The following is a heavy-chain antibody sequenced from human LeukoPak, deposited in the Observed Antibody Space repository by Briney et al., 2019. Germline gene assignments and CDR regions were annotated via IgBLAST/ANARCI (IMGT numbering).Heavy chain of an antibody. Sequence: GGSLRLSCAASGFTVSSNYMSWVRQAPGKGLEWASVIYSGGSTYYADSVKGRFTISRDNSRNTLYLQMNSLRAEDTAVYYCAREGEDYYDSSGHYFDYWGQGTLVTVSS. CDR3: AREGEDYYDSSGHYFDY. CDR2: IYSGGST. D-gene: IGHD3-22*01. V-gene: IGHV3-53*01. CDR1: GFTVSSNY. J-gene: IGHJ4*02.